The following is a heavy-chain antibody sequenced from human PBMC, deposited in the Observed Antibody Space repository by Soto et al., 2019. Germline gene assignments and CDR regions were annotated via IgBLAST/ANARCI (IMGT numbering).Heavy chain of an antibody. CDR2: IKHDGSDK. D-gene: IGHD2-2*01. CDR1: GFTFSSYW. Sequence: EVQLVESGGGLVQPGGFLRLSCEASGFTFSSYWMSWVRQAPGKGLEWVANIKHDGSDKYYLGSVKGRFTISRDNAKNSLYLQMNSLRDEDTAVYACAREVPAAPSRGPYYYGMDVWGHGTTVTVSS. J-gene: IGHJ6*02. CDR3: AREVPAAPSRGPYYYGMDV. V-gene: IGHV3-7*01.